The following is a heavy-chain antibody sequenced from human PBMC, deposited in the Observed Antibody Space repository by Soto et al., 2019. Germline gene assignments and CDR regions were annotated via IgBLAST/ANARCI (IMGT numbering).Heavy chain of an antibody. V-gene: IGHV4-30-4*01. CDR2: IYYSGST. Sequence: QVQLQESGPGLVKPSQTLSLTCTVSGGSISSGDYYWSWIRQPPGKGLERIGYIYYSGSTYYNPSLKSRVTTSVDTSKNQFSLKLSSVTAADTAVYYCARGTLAYSGTFGRVDYWGQGTLVTVSS. CDR3: ARGTLAYSGTFGRVDY. CDR1: GGSISSGDYY. D-gene: IGHD1-26*01. J-gene: IGHJ4*02.